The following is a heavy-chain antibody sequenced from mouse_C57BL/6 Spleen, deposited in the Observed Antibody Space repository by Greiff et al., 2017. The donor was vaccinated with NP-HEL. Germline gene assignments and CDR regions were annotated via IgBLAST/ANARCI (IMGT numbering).Heavy chain of an antibody. J-gene: IGHJ3*01. Sequence: QVQLQRPGAELVKPGASVKMSCKASGYTFTSYWITWVKQRPGQGLEWIGDIYPGSGSTNYNEKFKSKATLTVDTSSSTAYMQLSSLTSEDSAVYYGARTTYYDYDDALFAYWGQGTLVTVSA. CDR2: IYPGSGST. CDR1: GYTFTSYW. CDR3: ARTTYYDYDDALFAY. V-gene: IGHV1-55*01. D-gene: IGHD2-4*01.